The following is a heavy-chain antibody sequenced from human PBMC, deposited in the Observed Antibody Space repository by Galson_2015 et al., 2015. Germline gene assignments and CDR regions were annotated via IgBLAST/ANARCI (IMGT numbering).Heavy chain of an antibody. J-gene: IGHJ1*01. Sequence: SLRLSYAASGFTFSDYAMNWVRQAPGKGLEWVSGITSDSDPYHADSVKGQFTVSRDNSKNTLYLQMNRLRAEDTAVYYCARGSIVGASKYFQHWGQGTLVTVSS. CDR2: ITSDSDP. CDR1: GFTFSDYA. CDR3: ARGSIVGASKYFQH. V-gene: IGHV3-23*01. D-gene: IGHD1-26*01.